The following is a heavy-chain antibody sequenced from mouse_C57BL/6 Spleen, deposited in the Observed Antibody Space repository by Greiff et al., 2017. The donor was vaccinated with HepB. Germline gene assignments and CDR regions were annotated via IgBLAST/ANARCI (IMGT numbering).Heavy chain of an antibody. CDR3: ARGYFGYYGSITGYFDY. V-gene: IGHV1-26*01. Sequence: EVQLQQSGPELVKPGASVKISCKASGYTFTDYYMNWVKQSHGKSLEWIGDINPNNGGTSYKQKLQGKATLTVAKSSSTAYMALRSLTSAESSVDYCARGYFGYYGSITGYFDYWGQGTTLTVSS. J-gene: IGHJ2*01. CDR2: INPNNGGT. CDR1: GYTFTDYY. D-gene: IGHD1-1*01.